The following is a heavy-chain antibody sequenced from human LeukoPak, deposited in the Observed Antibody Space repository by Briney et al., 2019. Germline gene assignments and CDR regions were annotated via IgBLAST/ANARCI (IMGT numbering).Heavy chain of an antibody. D-gene: IGHD3-3*01. V-gene: IGHV3-48*01. CDR3: ARTYDFGIGPPGDAFDN. J-gene: IGHJ3*02. Sequence: PGGSLRLSCAASGFTFTMFSMNGLRQAPGKGLEWIAFIRGRSDTTYYADSVQGRFTISRDNAEDSVYLQMNSLRVEDTAVYYCARTYDFGIGPPGDAFDNWGQGTLVTVSS. CDR1: GFTFTMFS. CDR2: IRGRSDTT.